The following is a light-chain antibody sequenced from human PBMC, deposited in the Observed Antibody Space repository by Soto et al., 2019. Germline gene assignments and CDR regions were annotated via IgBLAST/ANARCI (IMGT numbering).Light chain of an antibody. Sequence: EIVRTQSPATLYVSPGEIASLSCRASQSVSSSFPWYQQRPGQAPRLLIYGESTRATGIPARLSGSGSGPEFTLTVSSQQSEDFAVYFGQQDKNWPAYTFGQGILREIK. J-gene: IGKJ2*01. CDR2: GES. CDR3: QQDKNWPAYT. V-gene: IGKV3-15*01. CDR1: QSVSSS.